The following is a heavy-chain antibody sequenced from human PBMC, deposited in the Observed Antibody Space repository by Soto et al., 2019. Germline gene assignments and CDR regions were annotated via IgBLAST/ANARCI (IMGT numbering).Heavy chain of an antibody. D-gene: IGHD1-26*01. V-gene: IGHV1-2*02. J-gene: IGHJ6*03. CDR3: ARESVGATATLDYYYFYMDV. CDR2: MNPNSGDT. CDR1: GYRFSDYY. Sequence: QVQLVQSGAEVKKPGASVTVSCKASGYRFSDYYLHWVRQAPGQGPEWMGWMNPNSGDTKYAQKFKGRVTMTRDTSDRTAFMELNWLKSDDTAVYYCARESVGATATLDYYYFYMDVWGIGTTVTVSS.